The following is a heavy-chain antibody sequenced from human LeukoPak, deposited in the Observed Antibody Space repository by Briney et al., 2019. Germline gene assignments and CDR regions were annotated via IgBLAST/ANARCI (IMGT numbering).Heavy chain of an antibody. CDR2: IDHSGST. Sequence: SETLSLTCAVYCGSFSGYYWSWIRQPPGKGLEWSGEIDHSGSTNYSPSLKSRVTISVDTSKNQFSLRLSSVTAADTAVYYCALYVSTYYSDTSASIRGASDIWGQGTVVTVSS. CDR1: CGSFSGYY. V-gene: IGHV4-34*01. CDR3: ALYVSTYYSDTSASIRGASDI. D-gene: IGHD3-22*01. J-gene: IGHJ3*02.